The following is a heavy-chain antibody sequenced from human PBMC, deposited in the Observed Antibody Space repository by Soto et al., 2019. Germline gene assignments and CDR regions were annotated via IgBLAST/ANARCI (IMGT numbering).Heavy chain of an antibody. D-gene: IGHD1-1*01. CDR1: GFNIPDYG. J-gene: IGHJ4*02. Sequence: EVQLVESGGGSVQPGVSLRLSCGVSGFNIPDYGVTWVRQPPGKGLEWVSGFTGGGGKTFYADSVRGRFTISREDSRNMLYLQMDSLRVEDTAVYYCTRWNGFGDSWGQGTLVTVAS. V-gene: IGHV3-23*04. CDR3: TRWNGFGDS. CDR2: FTGGGGKT.